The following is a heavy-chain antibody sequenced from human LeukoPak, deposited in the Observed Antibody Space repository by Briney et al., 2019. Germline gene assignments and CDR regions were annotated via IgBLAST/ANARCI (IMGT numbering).Heavy chain of an antibody. Sequence: ASVKVSCKASGYTFTAYYMHWVRRAPGQGLEWMGWINPNSGGTNYAQKFQGRVTMTRDTSISTAYMELSRLRSDDMAVYYCACIVGATMGFDYWGQGTLVTVSS. CDR3: ACIVGATMGFDY. CDR1: GYTFTAYY. D-gene: IGHD1-26*01. V-gene: IGHV1-2*02. J-gene: IGHJ4*02. CDR2: INPNSGGT.